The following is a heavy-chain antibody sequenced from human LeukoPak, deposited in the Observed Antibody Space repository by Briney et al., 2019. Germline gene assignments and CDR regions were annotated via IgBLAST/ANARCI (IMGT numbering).Heavy chain of an antibody. CDR1: GYTFTGYY. V-gene: IGHV1-2*02. J-gene: IGHJ5*02. CDR2: INPNNGGT. CDR3: ASFDVVVPAAKANWFDP. D-gene: IGHD2-2*01. Sequence: ASVQVSCKASGYTFTGYYMHWVRQAPRQEVKGMGWINPNNGGTNYEQQSQDRGTITRDTSISTAYMSLSRLRSDDTAVYYCASFDVVVPAAKANWFDPWGQGTLVTVSS.